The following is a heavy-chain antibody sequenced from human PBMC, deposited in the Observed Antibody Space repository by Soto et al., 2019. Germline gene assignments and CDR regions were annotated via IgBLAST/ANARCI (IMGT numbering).Heavy chain of an antibody. CDR1: GGSLSSYV. J-gene: IGHJ5*02. CDR3: VKPRSSLQRPPFDP. D-gene: IGHD6-25*01. CDR2: IYSSGKT. Sequence: SETLSVPCTVSGGSLSSYVWSWIRQPPGKGLEWIGYIYSSGKTGYNPSLKTRVTISIDTSKNQISLNLTSVTAADTAVYYCVKPRSSLQRPPFDPCGQGTLVTVSS. V-gene: IGHV4-59*01.